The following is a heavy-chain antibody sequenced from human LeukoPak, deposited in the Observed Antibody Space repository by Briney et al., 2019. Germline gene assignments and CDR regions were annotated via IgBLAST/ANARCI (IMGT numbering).Heavy chain of an antibody. J-gene: IGHJ4*02. V-gene: IGHV3-20*04. CDR2: INWNGGGT. CDR3: ARDLRVFGESPGGFDY. CDR1: GFTFDDYG. D-gene: IGHD3-3*01. Sequence: GGSLRLSCAASGFTFDDYGMSWVRQAPGKGLEWVSGINWNGGGTGYADSVKGRFTISRDNAKNSLYLQMNSLRAEDTALYYCARDLRVFGESPGGFDYWGQGTLVTVSS.